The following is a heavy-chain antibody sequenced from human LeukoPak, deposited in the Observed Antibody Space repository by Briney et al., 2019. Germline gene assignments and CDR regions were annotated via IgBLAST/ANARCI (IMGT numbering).Heavy chain of an antibody. Sequence: EASVKVSCKASGYTFINNWMHWVRQAPGQGLEWIGLINPTGTGTLYAQKFQGRVTMTRDTSISTAYMELSRLRSDDTAVYYCARDRAPASYYIFYMDVWGKGTTVTVSS. CDR1: GYTFINNW. CDR2: INPTGTGT. J-gene: IGHJ6*03. V-gene: IGHV1-2*06. D-gene: IGHD3-10*01. CDR3: ARDRAPASYYIFYMDV.